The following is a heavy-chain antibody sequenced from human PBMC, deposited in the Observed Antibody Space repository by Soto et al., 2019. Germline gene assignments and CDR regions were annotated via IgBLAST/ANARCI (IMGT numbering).Heavy chain of an antibody. CDR1: GFSFSDYW. V-gene: IGHV3-7*05. CDR3: AAGRWRVRY. D-gene: IGHD1-1*01. CDR2: VKQDGSEK. Sequence: EVQLVESGGGLVQPGGSLRVSCETSGFSFSDYWMSWVRQSPGKGMEWVANVKQDGSEKNYVDSVKGRFSISRDNARKSVYLQMNSLRGEDTAVYHCAAGRWRVRYWGQGTLVTVSS. J-gene: IGHJ4*02.